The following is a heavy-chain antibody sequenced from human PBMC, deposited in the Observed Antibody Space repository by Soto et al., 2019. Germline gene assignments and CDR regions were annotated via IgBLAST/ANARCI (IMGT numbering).Heavy chain of an antibody. CDR2: IKSISSGATT. J-gene: IGHJ4*02. CDR1: GFSFTNAW. V-gene: IGHV3-15*01. CDR3: MAAVTK. Sequence: EVQLVESGGGLVKPGGSLRLSCAAFGFSFTNAWMTWVRQAPGKGLEWVGRIKSISSGATTDYAAPVKGRFSISRDDSKNTVYLQMNSLKTDDTAVYYCMAAVTKWGQGTLVTVSS. D-gene: IGHD6-19*01.